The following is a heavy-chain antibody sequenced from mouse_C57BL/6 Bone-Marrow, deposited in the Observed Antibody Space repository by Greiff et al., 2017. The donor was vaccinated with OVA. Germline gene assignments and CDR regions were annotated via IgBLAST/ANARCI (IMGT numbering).Heavy chain of an antibody. Sequence: QVQLKQPGAELVKPGASVKLSCKASGYTFTSYWMHWVKQRPGRGLEWIGRIDPNSGGTKYNEKFKSKATLTVDKPSSTAYMQLSSLTSEDTAVYYCTTYPFAYWGQGTLVTVSA. CDR1: GYTFTSYW. D-gene: IGHD5-5*01. V-gene: IGHV1-62-3*01. CDR3: TTYPFAY. J-gene: IGHJ3*01. CDR2: IDPNSGGT.